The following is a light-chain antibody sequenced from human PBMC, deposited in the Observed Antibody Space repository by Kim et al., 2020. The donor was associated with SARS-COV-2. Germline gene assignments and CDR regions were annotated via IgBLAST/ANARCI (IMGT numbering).Light chain of an antibody. CDR3: QSYDSSLSGFYV. CDR1: SCNIGAGYD. J-gene: IGLJ1*01. CDR2: DNT. V-gene: IGLV1-40*01. Sequence: VTVSCAGSSCNIGAGYDVHWYQQLPGTAPKLLIYDNTNRPSGVPDRFSGSNSGTSASLAITRLQTEDEADYYCQSYDSSLSGFYVFGTGTKVTVL.